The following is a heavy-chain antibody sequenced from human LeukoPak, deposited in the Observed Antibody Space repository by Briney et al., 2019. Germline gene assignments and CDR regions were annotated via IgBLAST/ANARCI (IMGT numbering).Heavy chain of an antibody. J-gene: IGHJ5*02. V-gene: IGHV4-59*01. D-gene: IGHD3-10*01. CDR1: GGSISSYY. Sequence: SETLSLTCTVSGGSISSYYWSWIRQPPGKGLEWIGYIYYSGSTNYNPSLKSRVTISVDTSKNQFSLKLSSVTAADTAVYYCAREKYYYGSGSYGLSWFDPWGQGTPVTVSS. CDR2: IYYSGST. CDR3: AREKYYYGSGSYGLSWFDP.